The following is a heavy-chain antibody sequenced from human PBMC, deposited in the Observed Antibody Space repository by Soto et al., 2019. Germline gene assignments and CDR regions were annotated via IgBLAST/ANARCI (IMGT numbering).Heavy chain of an antibody. CDR2: IYYSGST. D-gene: IGHD6-19*01. CDR1: GGSFSDYY. Sequence: SETLSLTCAVYGGSFSDYYWSWIRQPPGKGLEWTGYIYYSGSTNYNPSLKSRVTISVDTSKNQFSLKLSSVTAADTAVYYCARGEAVAADWFDPWGQGTLVTVS. V-gene: IGHV4-59*01. J-gene: IGHJ5*02. CDR3: ARGEAVAADWFDP.